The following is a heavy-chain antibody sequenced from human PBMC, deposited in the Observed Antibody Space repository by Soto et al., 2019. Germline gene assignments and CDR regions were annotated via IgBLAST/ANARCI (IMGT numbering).Heavy chain of an antibody. CDR3: ARHGGYYFDY. V-gene: IGHV4-34*01. J-gene: IGHJ4*02. CDR1: SGSFSGYY. D-gene: IGHD3-16*01. Sequence: SETLSLTCAVYSGSFSGYYWSWIRQPPGKGLEWIGEIYHGLSIVYNPSLKSRVTISGDSSKNQFSLKLSSVNAADTAVYYCARHGGYYFDYWGQGTLVTVSS. CDR2: IYHGLSI.